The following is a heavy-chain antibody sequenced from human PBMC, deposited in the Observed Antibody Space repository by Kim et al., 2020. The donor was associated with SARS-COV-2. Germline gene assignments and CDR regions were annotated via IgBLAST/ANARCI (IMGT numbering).Heavy chain of an antibody. D-gene: IGHD6-19*01. CDR1: GVSMNNQY. V-gene: IGHV4-59*08. J-gene: IGHJ4*02. CDR3: ARHYVADDTYNSGWYGLDY. CDR2: VYSTGTT. Sequence: SETLSLTCSVSGVSMNNQYLTWIRQPPGKGLEWVGYVYSTGTTNQNPSLKSRVTMSVDTSTNQFSLKLYSVTAADTAVDYCARHYVADDTYNSGWYGLDYWGQEILVTVSS.